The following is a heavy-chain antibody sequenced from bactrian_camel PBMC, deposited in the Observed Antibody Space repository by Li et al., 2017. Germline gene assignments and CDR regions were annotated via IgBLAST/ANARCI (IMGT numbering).Heavy chain of an antibody. CDR2: IAPAGTRA. Sequence: DVQLVESGGGSVQPGGSLRLTCEAFGVSFPSAATAWVRQAPGKGLEWVAAIAPAGTRAYYPDSTRGRFTISKDNAKNTLYLHMNNLKPEDTAMYYCVADSSFLKLWFLNPTYWGQGTQVTVS. D-gene: IGHD1*01. CDR1: GVSFPSAA. V-gene: IGHV3S40*01. J-gene: IGHJ4*01. CDR3: VADSSFLKLWFLNPTY.